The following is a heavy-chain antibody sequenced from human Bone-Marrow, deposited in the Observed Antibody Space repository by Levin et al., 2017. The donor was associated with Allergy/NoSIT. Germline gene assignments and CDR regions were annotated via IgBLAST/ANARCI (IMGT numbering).Heavy chain of an antibody. J-gene: IGHJ4*02. CDR1: GYTLSTYG. CDR2: ISAQNVKT. D-gene: IGHD5-18*01. Sequence: GASVKVSCKASGYTLSTYGISWVRQAPGQGLEWMGWISAQNVKTSSAQNFQGRVTMTTDTSTNTAYMELRNLRSDDTAVYYCARGQGALVIYFFDYWGQGTMVTVSS. V-gene: IGHV1-18*01. CDR3: ARGQGALVIYFFDY.